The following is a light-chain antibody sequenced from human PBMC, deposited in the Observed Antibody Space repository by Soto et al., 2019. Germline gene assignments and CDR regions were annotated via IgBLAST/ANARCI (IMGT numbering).Light chain of an antibody. V-gene: IGLV2-23*01. CDR1: SNDVGFSKF. CDR2: EGT. Sequence: QSVLTQPASVSASPGQSITISCTATSNDVGFSKFVSWYQQQPGKSPQVLVYEGTKRPSGVSLRFSGSHSVNAASLTISDIHIEDEADYYCCXYATSGVVFGGGTQLTVL. J-gene: IGLJ7*01. CDR3: CXYATSGVV.